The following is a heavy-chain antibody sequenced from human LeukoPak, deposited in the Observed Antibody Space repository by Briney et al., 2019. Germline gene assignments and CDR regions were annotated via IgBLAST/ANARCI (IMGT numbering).Heavy chain of an antibody. D-gene: IGHD6-13*01. Sequence: PGGSLRLSCAASGFTFSSYAMSWVRQAPGKGLEWVSAISDSGGSTYYTDSVKGRFTISRDNSKNTLYLQMNSLRAEDTAIYYCAKARYSSPYYYGMDVWGQGTTVTVSS. CDR3: AKARYSSPYYYGMDV. CDR2: ISDSGGST. V-gene: IGHV3-23*01. CDR1: GFTFSSYA. J-gene: IGHJ6*02.